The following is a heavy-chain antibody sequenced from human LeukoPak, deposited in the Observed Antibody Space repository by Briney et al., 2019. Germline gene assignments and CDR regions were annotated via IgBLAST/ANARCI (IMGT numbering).Heavy chain of an antibody. J-gene: IGHJ4*02. CDR2: ISGQNGNT. V-gene: IGHV1-18*01. CDR1: GYTFTNYG. D-gene: IGHD1-1*01. CDR3: ARDRPGFGTIESPEY. Sequence: ASVKVPCKASGYTFTNYGISWVRQAPGQGLEWMGWISGQNGNTKYTQRFQGRVTMTTDTSTRTAYMEMRSLRSDDTAVYYCARDRPGFGTIESPEYWGQGTLVTVS.